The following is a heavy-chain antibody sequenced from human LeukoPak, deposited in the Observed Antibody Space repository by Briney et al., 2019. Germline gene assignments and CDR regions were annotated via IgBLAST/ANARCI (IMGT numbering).Heavy chain of an antibody. D-gene: IGHD2-15*01. CDR2: IYYSGST. Sequence: PSETLSLTCTVSGGSISSSSYYWGWIRQPPGKGLEWIGSIYYSGSTNYNPSLKSRVTISVATSKNQFSLKLSSVTAADTAVYYCARTLVVVAATAAFDIWGQGTMVTVSS. V-gene: IGHV4-39*07. J-gene: IGHJ3*02. CDR1: GGSISSSSYY. CDR3: ARTLVVVAATAAFDI.